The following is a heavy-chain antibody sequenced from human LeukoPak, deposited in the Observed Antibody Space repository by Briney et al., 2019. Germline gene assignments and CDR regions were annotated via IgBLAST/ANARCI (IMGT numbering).Heavy chain of an antibody. J-gene: IGHJ5*02. CDR2: IYYSGTT. CDR3: ASANFSPFYDFWSGYNGFSKWFDP. D-gene: IGHD3-3*01. Sequence: SETLSLTCAVSGYSISSGYLWGWIRQSPGKGLEWLGSIYYSGTTYYNPSLKSRVTLTVDTSKNHFSPKLSSVTAADTAVYYCASANFSPFYDFWSGYNGFSKWFDPWGQGTLVTVSS. CDR1: GYSISSGYL. V-gene: IGHV4-38-2*01.